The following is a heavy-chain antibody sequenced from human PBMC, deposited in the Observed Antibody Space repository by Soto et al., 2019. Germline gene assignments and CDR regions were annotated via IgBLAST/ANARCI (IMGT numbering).Heavy chain of an antibody. Sequence: QVQLRESGPGLVKSSGTQSLTCAVSGDSITNSRWWTWVRQPPGKGLEWIGDILHSGETNYNPSLKSRVFISVDKSQNQFSLRVSSVTAADTAVYYCAYSTGWYRHDVWGQGTLVTVSS. D-gene: IGHD6-19*01. V-gene: IGHV4-4*02. CDR1: GDSITNSRW. CDR3: AYSTGWYRHDV. J-gene: IGHJ3*01. CDR2: ILHSGET.